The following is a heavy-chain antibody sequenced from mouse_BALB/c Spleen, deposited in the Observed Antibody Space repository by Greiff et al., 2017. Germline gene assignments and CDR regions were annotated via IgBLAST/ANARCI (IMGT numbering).Heavy chain of an antibody. CDR3: AREYGNYGDY. D-gene: IGHD2-10*02. Sequence: QVQLKESGPGILQPSQTLSLTCSFSGFSLSTSGMGVSWIRQPSGKGLEWLAHIYWDDDKRYNPSLKSRLTISKDTSRNQVFLKITSVDTADTATYYCAREYGNYGDYWGQGTTLTVSS. CDR2: IYWDDDK. J-gene: IGHJ2*01. V-gene: IGHV8-12*01. CDR1: GFSLSTSGMG.